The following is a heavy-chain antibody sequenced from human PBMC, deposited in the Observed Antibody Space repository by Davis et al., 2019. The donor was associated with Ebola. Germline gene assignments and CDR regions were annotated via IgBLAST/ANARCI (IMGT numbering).Heavy chain of an antibody. CDR1: GFSFTSYC. Sequence: PSESLSLTCAVSGFSFTSYCTPCVRHAPGKGLGWVAAISGSGANTYYADSVKGRFTASRDNSKNTLYLEMNSLRAEDTAVSYCAKRIVVAAAVTGGYWGQGALVTVSS. CDR3: AKRIVVAAAVTGGY. J-gene: IGHJ4*02. V-gene: IGHV3-23*01. D-gene: IGHD6-13*01. CDR2: ISGSGANT.